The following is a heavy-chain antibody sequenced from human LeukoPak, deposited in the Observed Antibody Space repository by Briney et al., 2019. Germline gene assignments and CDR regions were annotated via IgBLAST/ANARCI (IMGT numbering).Heavy chain of an antibody. CDR2: ISSSSNYI. CDR3: ARSATRDNAFDI. J-gene: IGHJ3*02. CDR1: GFTLSVYT. Sequence: GGSLRLSCAAFGFTLSVYTMNWVRQAPGKGLEWVSSISSSSNYIYYADSVKGRFTISRDNANNSLYLQMNSLRAEDTAVYYCARSATRDNAFDIWGQGTTVTVSS. D-gene: IGHD6-6*01. V-gene: IGHV3-21*01.